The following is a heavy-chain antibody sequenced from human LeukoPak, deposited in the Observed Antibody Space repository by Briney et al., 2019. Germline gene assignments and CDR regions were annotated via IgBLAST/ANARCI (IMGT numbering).Heavy chain of an antibody. J-gene: IGHJ4*02. CDR2: INTDGSST. CDR1: GFIFSNYW. CDR3: ARVGYCSSTSCYAVDY. V-gene: IGHV3-74*01. Sequence: GGSLRLSCAAPGFIFSNYWMHWVRQAPGKGLVWVSHINTDGSSTTYADSVKGRFTISRDNAKNTLYLQMNSLRAEDTAVYYCARVGYCSSTSCYAVDYWGQGTLVTVSS. D-gene: IGHD2-2*01.